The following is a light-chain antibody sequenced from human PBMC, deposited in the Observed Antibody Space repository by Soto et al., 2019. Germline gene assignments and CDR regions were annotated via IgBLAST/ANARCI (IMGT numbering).Light chain of an antibody. CDR2: GAS. V-gene: IGKV3-15*01. Sequence: ETVMTQSPATLSVSPGERATLSCRASQSVNSNLAWYQQKLGQAPRVLIYGASTRATGIPARFSGSGSETEFILTINSLQSEDFAIYSCHHYNTWPWTFGQGTKVEI. J-gene: IGKJ1*01. CDR1: QSVNSN. CDR3: HHYNTWPWT.